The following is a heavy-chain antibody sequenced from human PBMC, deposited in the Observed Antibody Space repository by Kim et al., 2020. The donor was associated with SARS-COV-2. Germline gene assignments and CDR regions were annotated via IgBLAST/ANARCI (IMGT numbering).Heavy chain of an antibody. J-gene: IGHJ4*02. CDR2: INTYDGDT. Sequence: ASVKVSCKASGYTFFSYGITWVRQAPGQGLEWLGWINTYDGDTKYAQNFQGRVTMTADTSTTTAYMELRSLRSDDTSIYYCARTLNTASRSDYWGQGALVTVSS. CDR1: GYTFFSYG. D-gene: IGHD5-18*01. V-gene: IGHV1-18*01. CDR3: ARTLNTASRSDY.